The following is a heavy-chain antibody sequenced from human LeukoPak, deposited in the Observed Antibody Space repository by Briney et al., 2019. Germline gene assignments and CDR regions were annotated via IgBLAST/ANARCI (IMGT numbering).Heavy chain of an antibody. D-gene: IGHD3-10*01. CDR3: ARDRDYYGSVPDD. CDR2: INPNSGGT. Sequence: ASVKVPCKASGYTFTGYYMHWVRQAPGQGLEWMGWINPNSGGTNYAQKFQGRVTMTRDTSISTAYMELSRLRSDDTAVYYCARDRDYYGSVPDDWGQGTLVTVSS. J-gene: IGHJ4*02. V-gene: IGHV1-2*02. CDR1: GYTFTGYY.